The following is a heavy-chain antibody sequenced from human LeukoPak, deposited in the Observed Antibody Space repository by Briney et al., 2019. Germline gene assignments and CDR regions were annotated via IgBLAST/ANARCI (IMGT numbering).Heavy chain of an antibody. CDR1: GFTFSDYY. V-gene: IGHV3-11*05. J-gene: IGHJ6*02. D-gene: IGHD3-22*01. Sequence: KPGGSLRLSCAASGFTFSDYYMSWIRQAPGKGLEWVSYISSSSSYTNYADSVKGRFTISRDNAKNSLYLQMNSLRAEDTAVYYCARGPYYYDSSGYYTDYYGMDVWGQGTTVTVSS. CDR3: ARGPYYYDSSGYYTDYYGMDV. CDR2: ISSSSSYT.